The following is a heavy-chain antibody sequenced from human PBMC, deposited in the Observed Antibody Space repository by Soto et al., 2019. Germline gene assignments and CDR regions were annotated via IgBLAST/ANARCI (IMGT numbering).Heavy chain of an antibody. CDR3: ARVPRVTAMYDWFDP. J-gene: IGHJ5*02. CDR1: GYTFTSYG. V-gene: IGHV1-18*01. D-gene: IGHD2-21*02. CDR2: ISAYNGNT. Sequence: GASVKVSCKASGYTFTSYGISWVRQAPGQGLEWMGWISAYNGNTNYAQKLQGRVTMTTDTSTSTAYMELRSLRSDDTAVYYCARVPRVTAMYDWFDPWGQGTLVTVSS.